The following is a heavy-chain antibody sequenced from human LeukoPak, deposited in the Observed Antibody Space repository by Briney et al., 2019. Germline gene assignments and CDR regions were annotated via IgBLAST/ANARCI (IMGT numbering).Heavy chain of an antibody. D-gene: IGHD6-19*01. CDR2: IYYSGST. Sequence: PSETLSLTCTVSVGSITISPYYSGWIRQPPGKGLEWIGNIYYSGSTYYNASLKTRVTISVDTSKNQFSLKLTSVTAADTAVYYCERPASVDGNWPMSLDYWGQGSLVTVSS. CDR3: ERPASVDGNWPMSLDY. V-gene: IGHV4-39*01. J-gene: IGHJ4*02. CDR1: VGSITISPYY.